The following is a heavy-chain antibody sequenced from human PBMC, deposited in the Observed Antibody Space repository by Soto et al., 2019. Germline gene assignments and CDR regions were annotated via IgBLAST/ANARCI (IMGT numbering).Heavy chain of an antibody. D-gene: IGHD2-2*01. CDR2: IKQDGSEK. CDR1: GFTFSSYW. Sequence: GGSLRLSCAASGFTFSSYWMSWVRQAPGKGLEWVANIKQDGSEKYYVDSVKGRFTISRDNAKNSLYLQMNSLRAEDTAVYDCARDGLGVRAAMRYYYYGMDVWGQGTTVTVSS. J-gene: IGHJ6*02. V-gene: IGHV3-7*01. CDR3: ARDGLGVRAAMRYYYYGMDV.